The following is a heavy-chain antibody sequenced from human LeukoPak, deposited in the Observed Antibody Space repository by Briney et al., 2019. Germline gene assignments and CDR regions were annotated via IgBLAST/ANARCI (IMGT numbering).Heavy chain of an antibody. V-gene: IGHV5-51*01. CDR1: GYSFTSYW. CDR3: ARHRDSDFWSGYYPPPGYDY. D-gene: IGHD3-3*01. CDR2: IYPGDFDT. J-gene: IGHJ4*02. Sequence: GESLKISCKGSGYSFTSYWIGWVRQMPGKGLEWMGIIYPGDFDTRYSPSFQGQVTISADKSISTAYLQWSSLKASDTAMYYCARHRDSDFWSGYYPPPGYDYWGQGTLVTVSS.